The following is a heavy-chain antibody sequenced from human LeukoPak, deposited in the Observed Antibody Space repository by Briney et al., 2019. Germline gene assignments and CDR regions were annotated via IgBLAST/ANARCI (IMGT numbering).Heavy chain of an antibody. CDR1: GFTFGDHA. D-gene: IGHD3-9*01. CDR3: TRGPIWLYYGMDV. J-gene: IGHJ6*02. CDR2: IRSKAYGGTT. V-gene: IGHV3-49*04. Sequence: PGGSLRLSCTASGFTFGDHAMSWVRQAPGKGLEWVGFIRSKAYGGTTEYAASVKGRFTISRDDSKSIAYLQMNSLKTEDTAVYYCTRGPIWLYYGMDVWSQGTTVIVSS.